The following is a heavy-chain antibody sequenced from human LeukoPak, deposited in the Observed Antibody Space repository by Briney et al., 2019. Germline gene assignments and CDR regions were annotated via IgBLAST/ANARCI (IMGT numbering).Heavy chain of an antibody. J-gene: IGHJ5*02. CDR1: GFTFSSYA. D-gene: IGHD6-13*01. Sequence: PGGSLRLSCAASGFTFSSYAMHWVRQAPGKGLEYVSAISSNGGITYYANSVKGRFTISRDNSKNTLYLQMGSLRAEDMAVYYCARDRYIAAAGTLWFDPWGQGTLVTVSS. CDR3: ARDRYIAAAGTLWFDP. V-gene: IGHV3-64*01. CDR2: ISSNGGIT.